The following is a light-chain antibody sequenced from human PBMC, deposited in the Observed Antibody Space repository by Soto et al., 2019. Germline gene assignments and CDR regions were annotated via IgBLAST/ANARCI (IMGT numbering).Light chain of an antibody. J-gene: IGKJ1*01. V-gene: IGKV3-15*01. Sequence: DIVMTQSPVTLSVSPGERATLFCRASQSVRSSLAWYQQKPGQAPRLLIHGATTRATGIPARFSGSGSGTEFTLTISSLQSEDFAVYYCQQYNNWPRTFGQGTKVDI. CDR2: GAT. CDR3: QQYNNWPRT. CDR1: QSVRSS.